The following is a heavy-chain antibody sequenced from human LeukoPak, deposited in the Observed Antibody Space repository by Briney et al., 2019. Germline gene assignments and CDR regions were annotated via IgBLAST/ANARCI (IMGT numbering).Heavy chain of an antibody. V-gene: IGHV4-38-2*01. CDR1: GYSISSGYY. D-gene: IGHD3-10*01. CDR2: IYHSGST. J-gene: IGHJ4*02. CDR3: ARLPPYGSGRGDY. Sequence: SETLSLTCAVSGYSISSGYYWGWIRQPPGKGLEWIGSIYHSGSTYYNPSLKSRVTISVDTSKNQFSLKLSSVTAADTAVYYCARLPPYGSGRGDYWGQGTLVTVFS.